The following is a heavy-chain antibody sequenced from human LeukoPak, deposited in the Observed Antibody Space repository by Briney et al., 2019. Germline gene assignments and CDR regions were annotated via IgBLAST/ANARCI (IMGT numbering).Heavy chain of an antibody. V-gene: IGHV3-66*01. J-gene: IGHJ6*02. D-gene: IGHD2-2*01. Sequence: GSLRLSCAASGFTVSSQYMSWVHQAPGKGLEWVSVIYTGGTTHYADSVKGRFTISRDNAKNTLYLQMNSLRAEDTAVYYCARRKVVSAYYYGMDVWGQGTTVTVSS. CDR1: GFTVSSQY. CDR2: IYTGGTT. CDR3: ARRKVVSAYYYGMDV.